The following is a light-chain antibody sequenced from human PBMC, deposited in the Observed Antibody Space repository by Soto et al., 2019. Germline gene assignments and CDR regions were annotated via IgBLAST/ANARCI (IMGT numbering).Light chain of an antibody. CDR3: QVWDSSSDHHVV. J-gene: IGLJ2*01. CDR2: YDS. CDR1: NIGSKS. Sequence: SYELTQPPSVSVAPGKTARITCGGNNIGSKSEHWYQQKPGQAPVLVIYYDSDRPSGIPERFSGSNSGNTATLTISRVEAGDEADYYCQVWDSSSDHHVVFGGGTQLTVL. V-gene: IGLV3-21*04.